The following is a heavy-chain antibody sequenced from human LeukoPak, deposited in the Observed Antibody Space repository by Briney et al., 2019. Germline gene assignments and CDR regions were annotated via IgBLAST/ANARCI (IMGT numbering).Heavy chain of an antibody. CDR2: VYPGDSET. CDR1: GYKFTSYW. V-gene: IGHV5-51*01. J-gene: IGHJ4*02. CDR3: ARHRGSSRIDY. D-gene: IGHD2-2*01. Sequence: PGESLRISCQGAGYKFTSYWIGWVRQRPGKGLEWMGIVYPGDSETKYSPSFQGQVTISADKSINTAYLQWSSLEASDSAMYYGARHRGSSRIDYWGQGTLVTVPS.